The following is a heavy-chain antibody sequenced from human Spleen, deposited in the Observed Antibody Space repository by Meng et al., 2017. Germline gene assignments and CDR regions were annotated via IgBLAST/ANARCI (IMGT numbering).Heavy chain of an antibody. J-gene: IGHJ4*02. Sequence: QVQLQESGPGLVKPSQTLSLTCTVSGGSISSGDYYWSWIRQPPGKGLEWIGYIYYSGSTYYNPSLKSRVTISVDTSKNQFSLKLSSVTDADTVVYYCARVGACSGGSCYFRLFDYWGQGMLVTVSS. D-gene: IGHD2-15*01. V-gene: IGHV4-30-4*01. CDR2: IYYSGST. CDR1: GGSISSGDYY. CDR3: ARVGACSGGSCYFRLFDY.